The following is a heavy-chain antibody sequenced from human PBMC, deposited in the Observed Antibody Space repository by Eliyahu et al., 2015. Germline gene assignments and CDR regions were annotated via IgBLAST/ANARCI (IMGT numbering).Heavy chain of an antibody. CDR1: GYTFTXFG. D-gene: IGHD3-22*01. V-gene: IGHV1-18*01. J-gene: IGHJ4*02. Sequence: QVQLVQSGAEVKKPGASLXVXCKASGYTFTXFGINWVRQAPGQGLEWMGWISTYNGDTYYAQKLQDRVTMTTDTSTSTAYMELRSLRSDDTAVYYCARRPNYYDTGGWDSWGQGTLVTVSS. CDR2: ISTYNGDT. CDR3: ARRPNYYDTGGWDS.